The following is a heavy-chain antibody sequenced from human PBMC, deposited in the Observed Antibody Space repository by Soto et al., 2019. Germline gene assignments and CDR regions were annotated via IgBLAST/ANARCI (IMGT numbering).Heavy chain of an antibody. D-gene: IGHD6-13*01. CDR3: AGGDRRVSVTPTSWLYSGWDV. V-gene: IGHV3-23*01. Sequence: DVQLLESGGQVVQPGGSLRLSCSASGFTLSSYAMSWVRQAPGKGLEWVSSISAGGDMTYNSDSVKGRFTITRDTSNNALFLQLHSLPIEDPALFYCAGGDRRVSVTPTSWLYSGWDVWGQGARVTVS. CDR2: ISAGGDMT. J-gene: IGHJ6*02. CDR1: GFTLSSYA.